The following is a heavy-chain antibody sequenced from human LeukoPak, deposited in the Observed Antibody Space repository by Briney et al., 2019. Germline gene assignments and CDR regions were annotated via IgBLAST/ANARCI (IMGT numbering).Heavy chain of an antibody. Sequence: GRSLRLSCAASGFTFDDYAMHWVRQAPGKGLEWVSGISWYSGSIGYADSVKGRFTISRDNAKNSLYLQMNSLRAEDTALYYCAKEKRYCSGGSCYRPLDYWGQGTLVTVSS. CDR3: AKEKRYCSGGSCYRPLDY. CDR1: GFTFDDYA. J-gene: IGHJ4*02. V-gene: IGHV3-9*01. D-gene: IGHD2-15*01. CDR2: ISWYSGSI.